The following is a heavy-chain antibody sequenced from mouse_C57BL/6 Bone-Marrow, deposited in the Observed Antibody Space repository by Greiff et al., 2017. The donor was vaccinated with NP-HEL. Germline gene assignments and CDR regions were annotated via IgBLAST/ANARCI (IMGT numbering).Heavy chain of an antibody. CDR1: GYTFTGYW. V-gene: IGHV1-9*01. D-gene: IGHD2-1*01. CDR2: ILPGSGST. J-gene: IGHJ1*03. Sequence: VQLQESGAELMKPGASVKLSCKATGYTFTGYWIEWVKQRPGHGLEWIGEILPGSGSTYYNEKFKGKATFTADTSSNTAYMQLSSLTAEDSAIYYGARDGNSFYWYFEVWGTGTTVTVSS. CDR3: ARDGNSFYWYFEV.